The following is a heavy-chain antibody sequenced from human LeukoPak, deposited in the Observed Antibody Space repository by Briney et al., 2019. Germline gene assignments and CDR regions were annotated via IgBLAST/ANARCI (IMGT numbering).Heavy chain of an antibody. CDR2: INTDGSST. CDR1: GFTFSSYW. Sequence: PGGSLRLSCVASGFTFSSYWMHWVRQAPGKGLVWVSRINTDGSSTNYADSVRGRFTISRDNAKNTLYLQMNSLRAEDTAVYYCASYTNDGEWGQGTLVTVSS. V-gene: IGHV3-74*01. CDR3: ASYTNDGE. J-gene: IGHJ4*02. D-gene: IGHD4-11*01.